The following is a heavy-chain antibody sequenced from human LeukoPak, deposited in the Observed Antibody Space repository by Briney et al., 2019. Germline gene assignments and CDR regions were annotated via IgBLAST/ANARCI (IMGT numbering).Heavy chain of an antibody. V-gene: IGHV4-31*03. CDR3: ATLYYYGSGNYGRDY. Sequence: TLSLTCTVPGGSISSGGYYWSWIRQHPGKGLEWIGYIYYSGSTYYNPSLKSRVTISVDTSKKQFSLKLSSVTAADTAVYYCATLYYYGSGNYGRDYWGQGTLVTVSS. CDR1: GGSISSGGYY. D-gene: IGHD3-10*01. CDR2: IYYSGST. J-gene: IGHJ4*02.